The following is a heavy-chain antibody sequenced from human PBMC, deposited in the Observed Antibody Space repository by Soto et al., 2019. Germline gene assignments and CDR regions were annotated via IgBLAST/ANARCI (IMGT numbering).Heavy chain of an antibody. D-gene: IGHD6-13*01. CDR1: GYTFTSYA. CDR2: INAGNGNT. CDR3: ARPYSSSWYYFDY. J-gene: IGHJ4*02. V-gene: IGHV1-3*01. Sequence: ASVKVSCKASGYTFTSYAMHWVRQAPGQRLEWMGWINAGNGNTKYSQKFQGRVTITRDTSASTVYMELSSLRSEDTAVYYCARPYSSSWYYFDYWGQGTLVTVSS.